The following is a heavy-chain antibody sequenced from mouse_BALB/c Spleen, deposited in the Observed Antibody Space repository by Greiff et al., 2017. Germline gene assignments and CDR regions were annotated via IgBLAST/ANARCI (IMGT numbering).Heavy chain of an antibody. Sequence: VQLQQSGAELARPGASVKLSCKASGYTFTSYWMQWVKQRPGQGLEWIGAIYPGDGDTRYTQKFKGKATLTADKSSSTAYLQLSSLASEDSAVYYCATYGSSHFDYWGQGTTLSVSS. CDR2: IYPGDGDT. D-gene: IGHD1-1*01. CDR1: GYTFTSYW. CDR3: ATYGSSHFDY. J-gene: IGHJ2*01. V-gene: IGHV1-87*01.